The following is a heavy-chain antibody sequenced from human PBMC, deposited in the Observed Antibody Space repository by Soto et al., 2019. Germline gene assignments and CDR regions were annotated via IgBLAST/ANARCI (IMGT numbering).Heavy chain of an antibody. D-gene: IGHD1-26*01. Sequence: QVQLVESGGGVVQPGWSLRLSCAASGFTFNSYGMHWVRQAPGKGLEWVAVISYDGSNKYYADSVKGRFTISRDNSKNTLYLQMNSLRAEDTAVYYCAKDQIATTGDYYYGMDVWGQGTTVTVSS. CDR3: AKDQIATTGDYYYGMDV. CDR2: ISYDGSNK. V-gene: IGHV3-30*18. J-gene: IGHJ6*02. CDR1: GFTFNSYG.